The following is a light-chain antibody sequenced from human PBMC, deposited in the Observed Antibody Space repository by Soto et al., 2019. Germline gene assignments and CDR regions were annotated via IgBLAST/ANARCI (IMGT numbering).Light chain of an antibody. V-gene: IGKV1-39*01. CDR2: AAS. CDR1: RSIGNN. Sequence: EIQVTQSPTSLSASVGDRVTITCRASRSIGNNLNWYQQRPGKAPQLLIYAASSLQSGVPSRFSGSSSGTDFTLTINGLEPEDFATYYCQQSVSPPLAFGEGTRL. CDR3: QQSVSPPLA. J-gene: IGKJ5*01.